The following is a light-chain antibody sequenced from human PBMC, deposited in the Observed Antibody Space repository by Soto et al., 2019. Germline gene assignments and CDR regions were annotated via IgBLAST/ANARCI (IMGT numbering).Light chain of an antibody. CDR3: QQYNLWPPYT. V-gene: IGKV3-15*01. CDR1: QSVGRT. CDR2: GAS. J-gene: IGKJ2*01. Sequence: EIVMTQSPATLSVSPGERATLFCRASQSVGRTLAWYQQKPGQSPRLLVYGASTRANGTPARFSGSGSGTEFTLTISSLQSEDVAVYYCQQYNLWPPYTFGQGTKVEIK.